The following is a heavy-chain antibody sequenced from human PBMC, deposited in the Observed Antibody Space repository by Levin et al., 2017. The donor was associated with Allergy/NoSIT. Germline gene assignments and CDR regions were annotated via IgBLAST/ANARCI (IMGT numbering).Heavy chain of an antibody. CDR2: IRNKAHGGTT. Sequence: GGSLRLSCTGSGFTFGDYAMSWVRQAPGKGLEWVGFIRNKAHGGTTEYAASVKGRLTIPRDDSKSIAYLQMNRLKTEDTAVYFCARGGPPNYDYNWGSYRDGYFDYWGQGTLVTVSS. J-gene: IGHJ4*02. CDR1: GFTFGDYA. D-gene: IGHD3-16*02. V-gene: IGHV3-49*04. CDR3: ARGGPPNYDYNWGSYRDGYFDY.